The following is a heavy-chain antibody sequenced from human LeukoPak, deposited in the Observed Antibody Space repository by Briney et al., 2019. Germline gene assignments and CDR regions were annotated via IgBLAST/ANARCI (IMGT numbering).Heavy chain of an antibody. D-gene: IGHD3-22*01. CDR1: GGSISSYY. CDR3: ARMQSSGYYGTAEYFQH. CDR2: IYYSGST. V-gene: IGHV4-59*01. J-gene: IGHJ1*01. Sequence: SETLSLTCTVSGGSISSYYWSWIRQPPGKGLEWIGYIYYSGSTNYSPSLKSRVTISVDTSKNQFSLKLSSVTAADTAVYYCARMQSSGYYGTAEYFQHWGQGTLVTVSS.